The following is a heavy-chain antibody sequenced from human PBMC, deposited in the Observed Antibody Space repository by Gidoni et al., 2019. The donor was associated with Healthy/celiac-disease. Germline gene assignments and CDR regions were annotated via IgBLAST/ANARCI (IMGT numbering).Heavy chain of an antibody. J-gene: IGHJ5*02. CDR2: IKQDGSEK. V-gene: IGHV3-7*01. CDR1: GFPFSRYW. Sequence: EVQLVESGGGLVQPGGSLRLSCAASGFPFSRYWMSWVRQAPGKGLEWVANIKQDGSEKYYVDSVKGRFTISRDNAKNSLYLQMNSLRAEDTAVYYCARESYGDYPQGWFDPWGQGTLVTVSS. CDR3: ARESYGDYPQGWFDP. D-gene: IGHD4-17*01.